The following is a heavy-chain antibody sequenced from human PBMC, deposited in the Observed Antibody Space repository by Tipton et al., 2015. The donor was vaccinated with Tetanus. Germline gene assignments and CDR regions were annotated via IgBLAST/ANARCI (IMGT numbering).Heavy chain of an antibody. J-gene: IGHJ6*02. CDR3: ARGLSSYYYGMDV. Sequence: TLSLTCTVSGGSISSSSYYWGWIRQPPGKGLEWIGSIYYSGSTYYNPSLKSRVTISVDTSKNQFSLKLSSVTAADTAVYYCARGLSSYYYGMDVWGQGTTVTVSS. D-gene: IGHD2-2*01. CDR1: GGSISSSSYY. V-gene: IGHV4-39*01. CDR2: IYYSGST.